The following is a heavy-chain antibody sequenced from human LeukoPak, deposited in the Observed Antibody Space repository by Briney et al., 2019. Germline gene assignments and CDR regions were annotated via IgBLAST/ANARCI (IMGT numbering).Heavy chain of an antibody. CDR1: GYTFTSYG. CDR3: ARVPTGQVLGYGFDI. D-gene: IGHD1-14*01. CDR2: ISTYNGDT. Sequence: ASVKVSCKASGYTFTSYGISWVRQAPGQGLEWMGWISTYNGDTNYAQKLQGRVTMTIDTPTRTAHMELRILRSGDTAVYYCARVPTGQVLGYGFDIWGQGTMVTVSS. J-gene: IGHJ3*02. V-gene: IGHV1-18*01.